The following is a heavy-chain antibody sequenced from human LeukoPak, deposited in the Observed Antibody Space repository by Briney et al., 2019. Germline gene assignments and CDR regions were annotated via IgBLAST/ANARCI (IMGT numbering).Heavy chain of an antibody. D-gene: IGHD1-1*01. V-gene: IGHV4-59*01. CDR2: IYDSGST. CDR1: GGSISSNY. J-gene: IGHJ6*02. Sequence: SETLSLTCTVSGGSISSNYWSWIRQPPGKGLEWIGYIYDSGSTNYNPSLKSRVTISVDTSKNQFSLRLSSVTAADTAVYYCARAGYYYYSGMDVWGQGTTVTVSS. CDR3: ARAGYYYYSGMDV.